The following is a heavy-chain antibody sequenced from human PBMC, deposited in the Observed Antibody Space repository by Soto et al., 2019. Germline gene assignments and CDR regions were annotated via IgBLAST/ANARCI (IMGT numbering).Heavy chain of an antibody. CDR1: GGSGYFRGYY. V-gene: IGHV4-34*01. J-gene: IGHJ4*02. CDR3: ARGYLINWHTPHY. CDR2: INHIGRT. D-gene: IGHD2-15*01. Sequence: PSETMSLTCVIDGGSGYFRGYYSSWIRQPPGKGLEWIGEINHIGRTSYNPSLKSRVSISVDTSKNQFSLNLSSVTGADTAVYYRARGYLINWHTPHYWGQGTLVTVSS.